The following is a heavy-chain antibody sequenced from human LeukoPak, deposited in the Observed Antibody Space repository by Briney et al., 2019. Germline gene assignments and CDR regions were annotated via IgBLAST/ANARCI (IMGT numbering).Heavy chain of an antibody. J-gene: IGHJ3*02. CDR3: AKSYYDTSGHPSDNDAFDI. CDR1: GFTFSSYG. CDR2: IPYDGSNK. D-gene: IGHD3-22*01. Sequence: GRSLRLSCAASGFTFSSYGMHWVRQAPGEGLELVALIPYDGSNKYYADSVKGRFTISRDNSKNTLYLQMNSLRAEDTAVYYCAKSYYDTSGHPSDNDAFDIWGQGTMVTVSS. V-gene: IGHV3-30*18.